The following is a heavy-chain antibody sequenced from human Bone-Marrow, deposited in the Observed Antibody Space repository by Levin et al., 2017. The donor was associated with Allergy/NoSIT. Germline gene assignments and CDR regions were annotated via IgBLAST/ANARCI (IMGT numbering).Heavy chain of an antibody. D-gene: IGHD3-3*01. CDR2: INTNTGNP. V-gene: IGHV7-4-1*01. J-gene: IGHJ6*02. CDR3: AREVRYDFWSGYSYYYYYGMDV. Sequence: GESLKISCKASGYTFTSYAMNWVRQAPGQGLEWMGWINTNTGNPTYAQGFTGRFVFSLDTSVSTAYLQICSLKAEDTAVYYCAREVRYDFWSGYSYYYYYGMDVWGQGTTVTVSS. CDR1: GYTFTSYA.